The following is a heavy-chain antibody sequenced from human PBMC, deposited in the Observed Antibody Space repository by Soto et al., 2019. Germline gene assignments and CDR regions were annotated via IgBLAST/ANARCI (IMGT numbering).Heavy chain of an antibody. V-gene: IGHV4-39*01. Sequence: SETLSLTCTVSGGSISSSSYYWGWIRQPPGKGLEWIGSIYYSGSTYYNPSLKSRVTISVDTSKNQFSLKLSSVTAADTAVYYCARLGAARRSWFDPWGQGALVTVSS. CDR2: IYYSGST. J-gene: IGHJ5*02. CDR1: GGSISSSSYY. D-gene: IGHD6-6*01. CDR3: ARLGAARRSWFDP.